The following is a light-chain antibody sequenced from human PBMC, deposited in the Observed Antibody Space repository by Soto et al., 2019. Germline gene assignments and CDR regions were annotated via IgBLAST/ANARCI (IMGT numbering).Light chain of an antibody. J-gene: IGLJ3*02. V-gene: IGLV8-61*01. Sequence: QTVVTQAPSFSVSPGRTVTLTCGLSSGSVSTSYYPSWYQQTPGQAPSTLIYNTNTRSSGVPDRFSGSILGNKAALTITGAQADDESDYYCVLYMGSGTCVFGGGTQLTVL. CDR3: VLYMGSGTCV. CDR2: NTN. CDR1: SGSVSTSYY.